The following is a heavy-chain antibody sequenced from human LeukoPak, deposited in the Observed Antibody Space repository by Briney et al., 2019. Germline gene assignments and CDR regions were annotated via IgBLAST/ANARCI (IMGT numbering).Heavy chain of an antibody. D-gene: IGHD4-17*01. CDR3: VGVAPYGDYEDY. V-gene: IGHV3-33*01. J-gene: IGHJ4*02. Sequence: GRSPRLSSAASRFTFSSYGMHWVRQAPGKGLEWVAVIWYDGSNKYYADSVKGRFTISRDNSKNTLYLQMNSLRAEDTAVYYCVGVAPYGDYEDYWGQGTLVTVSS. CDR1: RFTFSSYG. CDR2: IWYDGSNK.